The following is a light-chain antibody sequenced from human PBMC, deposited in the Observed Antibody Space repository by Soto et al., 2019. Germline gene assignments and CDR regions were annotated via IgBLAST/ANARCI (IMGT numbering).Light chain of an antibody. V-gene: IGKV1-5*03. J-gene: IGKJ1*01. CDR2: RAS. CDR1: QSISTW. Sequence: DIQMTQSPSTLSASVGDRVTVTCRASQSISTWLAWYQQKPGQAPKPLIYRASTLENGVPSRFSGSGSGTEFTLTISSLQPEDFATYYCQQYRAYWSFGQGTKVEVK. CDR3: QQYRAYWS.